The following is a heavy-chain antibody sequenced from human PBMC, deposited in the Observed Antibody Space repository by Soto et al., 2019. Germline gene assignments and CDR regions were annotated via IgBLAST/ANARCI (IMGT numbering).Heavy chain of an antibody. Sequence: QVQLQQSGPRLVKPSETLSLTCTVSSGPDRSHNWGWIRQPPGRGLEWIGYVYYTGDTAYNPSLRSRVTIAADTTXNDISLTLSSVTAADTAVYYCVRQGIDYLHGLVDVWGQGTTVSVSS. D-gene: IGHD4-17*01. CDR1: SGPDRSHN. CDR2: VYYTGDT. J-gene: IGHJ6*02. CDR3: VRQGIDYLHGLVDV. V-gene: IGHV4-59*08.